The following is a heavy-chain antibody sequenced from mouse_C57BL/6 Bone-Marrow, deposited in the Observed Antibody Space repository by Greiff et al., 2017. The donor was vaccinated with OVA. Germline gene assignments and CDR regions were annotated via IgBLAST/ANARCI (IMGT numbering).Heavy chain of an antibody. V-gene: IGHV1-80*01. CDR1: GYAFSSYW. J-gene: IGHJ2*01. Sequence: VQLQQSGAELVKPGASVKISCKASGYAFSSYWMNWVKQRPGKGLEWIGQIYPGDGDTNYNGKFKGKAKLTAVTSASTAYMELSSLTNEDSAVYYCTRDDYYGSSLLDYWGQGTTLTVSS. D-gene: IGHD1-1*01. CDR2: IYPGDGDT. CDR3: TRDDYYGSSLLDY.